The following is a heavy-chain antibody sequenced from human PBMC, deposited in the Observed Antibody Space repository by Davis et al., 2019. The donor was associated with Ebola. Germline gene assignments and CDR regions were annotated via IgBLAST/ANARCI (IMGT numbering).Heavy chain of an antibody. CDR2: IYYNGDT. J-gene: IGHJ4*02. CDR3: ARVRPYDASGYYQYYFDH. Sequence: SETLSLTCTVSGGSISSGGYYWSWIRQHPGKGLEWIGYIYYNGDTYYNPSLKSRVTLSIDTSKNQFSLRLTSVTGADTAVYYCARVRPYDASGYYQYYFDHWGQGTLVTVSS. CDR1: GGSISSGGYY. V-gene: IGHV4-30-4*08. D-gene: IGHD3-22*01.